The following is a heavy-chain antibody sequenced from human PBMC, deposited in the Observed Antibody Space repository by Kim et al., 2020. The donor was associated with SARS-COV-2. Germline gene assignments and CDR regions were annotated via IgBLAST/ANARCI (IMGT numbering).Heavy chain of an antibody. CDR2: IYHSGST. V-gene: IGHV4-4*02. CDR1: GGSISSSNW. CDR3: ARQPPNIAAAGTWFDP. J-gene: IGHJ5*02. D-gene: IGHD6-13*01. Sequence: SETLSLTCAVSGGSISSSNWWSWVRQPPGKGLEWIGEIYHSGSTNYNPSLKSRDTISVDKSKNQSSLKLRSVTAADTAVYYCARQPPNIAAAGTWFDPWGQETLVTVSS.